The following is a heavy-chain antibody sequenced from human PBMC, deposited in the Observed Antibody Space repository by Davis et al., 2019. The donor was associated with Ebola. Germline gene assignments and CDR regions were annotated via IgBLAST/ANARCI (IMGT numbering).Heavy chain of an antibody. J-gene: IGHJ4*02. CDR1: GFTFTDFY. D-gene: IGHD3-9*01. Sequence: GESLKISCAASGFTFTDFYMSWIRQAPGKGLEWVSYISSSGNSIYADSVKGRFTISRDNARNSLFLQMNSLRAEDTALYYCARAGYYDLLTGYFDWGQGTLVTVSS. CDR3: ARAGYYDLLTGYFD. V-gene: IGHV3-11*01. CDR2: ISSSGNSI.